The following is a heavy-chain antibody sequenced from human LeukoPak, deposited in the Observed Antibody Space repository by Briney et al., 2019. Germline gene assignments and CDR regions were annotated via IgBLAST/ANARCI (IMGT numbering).Heavy chain of an antibody. J-gene: IGHJ4*02. CDR2: IGTTSGAI. V-gene: IGHV3-48*01. CDR1: GFTFNAFS. Sequence: GGSLRLSCAASGFTFNAFSMNWVRQAPGKGLEWVSYIGTTSGAIYYAGPVKGRFTISRDNSKNTLYLQMNSLRAEDTAVYYCTSFDYWGQGTLVTVSS. CDR3: TSFDY.